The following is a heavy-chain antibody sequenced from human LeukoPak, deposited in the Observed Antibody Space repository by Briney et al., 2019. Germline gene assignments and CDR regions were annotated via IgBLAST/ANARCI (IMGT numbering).Heavy chain of an antibody. CDR3: ARIRDSSGYYLGAFDI. CDR1: NGSISSHY. V-gene: IGHV4-4*07. Sequence: PSETLSLTCTVSNGSISSHYWSWIRRPAGKGLEWIGRIYTSGSTNYNPSLKSRLTMSLDTSKSQFSLRLTSVTAADTAVYYCARIRDSSGYYLGAFDIWGQGTTVTVSS. J-gene: IGHJ3*02. D-gene: IGHD3-22*01. CDR2: IYTSGST.